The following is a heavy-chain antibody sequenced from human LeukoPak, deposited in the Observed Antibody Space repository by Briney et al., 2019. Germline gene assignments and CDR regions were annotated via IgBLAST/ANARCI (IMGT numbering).Heavy chain of an antibody. D-gene: IGHD6-19*01. V-gene: IGHV3-23*01. J-gene: IGHJ4*02. Sequence: GGSLRLSCGASGFTFSSYGMSWVRHAPGKGRECGSAISGSGGSTYYADSVKGRFTISRDNAKNSLYLQMNSLRAEDTAVYYCARVSWRVRTFDYWGEGTLVTVSS. CDR2: ISGSGGST. CDR1: GFTFSSYG. CDR3: ARVSWRVRTFDY.